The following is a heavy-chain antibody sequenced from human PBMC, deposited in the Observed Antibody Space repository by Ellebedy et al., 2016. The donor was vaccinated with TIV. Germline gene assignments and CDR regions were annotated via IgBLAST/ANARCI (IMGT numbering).Heavy chain of an antibody. CDR3: ARARRSGWLHTPDY. Sequence: AASVKVSCKASGYTFSNYFMHWVRQAPGQGLEWMGIINPSGGSTTYAQKLQGRVTMTRDTSTSTVYMELSSLRSEDTAVYYCARARRSGWLHTPDYWGQGTLVTVSS. J-gene: IGHJ4*02. D-gene: IGHD6-19*01. CDR1: GYTFSNYF. CDR2: INPSGGST. V-gene: IGHV1-46*04.